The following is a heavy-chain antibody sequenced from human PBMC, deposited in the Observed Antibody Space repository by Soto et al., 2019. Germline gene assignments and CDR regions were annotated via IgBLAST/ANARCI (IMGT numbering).Heavy chain of an antibody. D-gene: IGHD3-3*01. CDR2: INSDGSST. V-gene: IGHV3-74*01. J-gene: IGHJ4*02. CDR1: GFTFSSYW. Sequence: PGGSLRLSCAASGFTFSSYWMDWVRQAPGKGLVWVSRINSDGSSTSYADSVKGRFTISRDNAKNTLYLQMNSLRAEDTAVYYCARGRLYDFWSGYFVSTPPNYWGQGTLVTVSS. CDR3: ARGRLYDFWSGYFVSTPPNY.